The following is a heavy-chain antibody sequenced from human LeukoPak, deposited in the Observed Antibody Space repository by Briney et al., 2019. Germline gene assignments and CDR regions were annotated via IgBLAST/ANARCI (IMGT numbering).Heavy chain of an antibody. V-gene: IGHV4-34*01. CDR1: GGSFSGYY. Sequence: SETLSLTCAVYGGSFSGYYWSWIRQPPGKGLEWIGEINHSGSTNYNPSLKSRVTISVDTSKNQFSLKLSSVTAADTAVYYCARDIVLIGPKQRFDPWGQGTLVTVSS. CDR2: INHSGST. J-gene: IGHJ5*02. CDR3: ARDIVLIGPKQRFDP. D-gene: IGHD2-8*01.